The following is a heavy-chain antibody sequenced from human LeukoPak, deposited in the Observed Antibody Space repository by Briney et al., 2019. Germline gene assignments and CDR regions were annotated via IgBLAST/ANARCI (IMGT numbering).Heavy chain of an antibody. CDR2: IWYDGSNK. CDR3: ARAPYYYDSGDAFDI. D-gene: IGHD3-10*01. J-gene: IGHJ3*02. V-gene: IGHV3-33*01. CDR1: GFTFSSYG. Sequence: PGGSLRLSCAASGFTFSSYGMHWVRQAPGKGLEWVAVIWYDGSNKYYADSVKGRFTISRDNSKNTLYLQMNSLRVEDTAVYYCARAPYYYDSGDAFDIWGQGTMVTVSS.